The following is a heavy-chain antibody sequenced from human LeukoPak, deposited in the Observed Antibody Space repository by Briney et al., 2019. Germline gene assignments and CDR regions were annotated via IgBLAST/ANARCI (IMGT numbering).Heavy chain of an antibody. J-gene: IGHJ3*02. CDR2: IYSGGST. CDR1: GFTVSSNY. V-gene: IGHV3-53*01. CDR3: ARDQMDPRLGAFDM. Sequence: GGSLRLSCAASGFTVSSNYMSWVRQAPGKGLEWVSVIYSGGSTYYADSVKGRFTISRDNAKNSLYLQMNSLRAEDTAVYYCARDQMDPRLGAFDMWGQGTMVTVSS. D-gene: IGHD1-26*01.